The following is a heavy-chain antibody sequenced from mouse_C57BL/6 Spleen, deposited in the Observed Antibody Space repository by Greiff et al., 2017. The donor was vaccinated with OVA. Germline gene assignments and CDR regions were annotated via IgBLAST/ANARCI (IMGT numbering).Heavy chain of an antibody. D-gene: IGHD2-4*01. CDR3: AREEDYGRYYFDY. J-gene: IGHJ2*01. CDR1: GYTFTSYW. Sequence: QVQLQQPGAELVRPGSSVKLSCKASGYTFTSYWMHWVKQRPIQGLEWIGNIDPSDSETHYNQKFKDKATLTVDKSSSTAYMQLSSLTSEDSAVYYCAREEDYGRYYFDYWGQGTTLTVSS. V-gene: IGHV1-52*01. CDR2: IDPSDSET.